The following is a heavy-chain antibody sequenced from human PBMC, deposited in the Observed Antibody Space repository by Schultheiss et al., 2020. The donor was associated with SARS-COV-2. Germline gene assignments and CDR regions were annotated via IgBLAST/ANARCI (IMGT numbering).Heavy chain of an antibody. CDR3: ARVPGAIFGVDTNDY. CDR1: GGSFSGYY. J-gene: IGHJ4*02. V-gene: IGHV4-34*01. Sequence: SETLSLTCAVYGGSFSGYYWSWIRQPPGKGLEWIGEINHSGSTNYNPSLKSRVTISVDTSKNQFSLKLSSVTAADTAVYYCARVPGAIFGVDTNDYWGQGTLVTVSS. D-gene: IGHD3-3*01. CDR2: INHSGST.